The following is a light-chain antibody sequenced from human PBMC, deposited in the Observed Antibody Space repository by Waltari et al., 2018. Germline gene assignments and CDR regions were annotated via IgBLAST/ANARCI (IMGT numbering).Light chain of an antibody. Sequence: EIVLTQSPGTLSLSPGERATLSCRAGQSVSSSYLAWYQQKPGQAPRLLIYGASSRATGTPDRFSGSGSGTDFTLTISRLEPEDFAVYYCQQYGSSPPITFGPGTKVDIK. CDR1: QSVSSSY. J-gene: IGKJ3*01. CDR2: GAS. CDR3: QQYGSSPPIT. V-gene: IGKV3-20*01.